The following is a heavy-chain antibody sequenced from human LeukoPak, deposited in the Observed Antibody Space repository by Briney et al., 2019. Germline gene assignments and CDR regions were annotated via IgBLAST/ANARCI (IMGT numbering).Heavy chain of an antibody. CDR2: ISYDGSNK. J-gene: IGHJ4*02. D-gene: IGHD6-13*01. CDR1: GFTFSSYG. Sequence: PGGSLRLSCAASGFTFSSYGMHWVRQAPGKGLEWVAVISYDGSNKYYADSVKGRFTISRDKSKNTLYLQMNSLRAEDTAVYYCAKDRSSARAAAAFVFDYWGQGTLVTVSS. V-gene: IGHV3-30*18. CDR3: AKDRSSARAAAAFVFDY.